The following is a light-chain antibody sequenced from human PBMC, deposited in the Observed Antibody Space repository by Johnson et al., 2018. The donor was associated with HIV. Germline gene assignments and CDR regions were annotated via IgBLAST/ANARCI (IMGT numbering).Light chain of an antibody. CDR3: GTWDSSLCAYV. CDR2: ENN. Sequence: QSVLTQPPSVSAAPGQKVTISCSGSSSNIGKNYVSWYQQLPGTAPKLLIYENNKRPSGIPDRFSGSKSGTSATLGITGLQTGDEADYYCGTWDSSLCAYVFGTGTKVTVL. J-gene: IGLJ1*01. V-gene: IGLV1-51*01. CDR1: SSNIGKNY.